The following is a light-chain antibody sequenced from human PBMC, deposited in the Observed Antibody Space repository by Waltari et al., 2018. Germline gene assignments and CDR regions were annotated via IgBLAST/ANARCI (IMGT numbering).Light chain of an antibody. CDR3: GTWDASLGVI. CDR1: SSKIGNNY. J-gene: IGLJ1*01. V-gene: IGLV1-51*02. Sequence: QSVLTKPPSVSAAPGQTVTISCSADSSKIGNNYVSWYQNFPGKAPKLLIHENNMRPSGIPDRFAGSKAGTSATLGITGLQTGDEADYYCGTWDASLGVIFGTGTKVTVL. CDR2: ENN.